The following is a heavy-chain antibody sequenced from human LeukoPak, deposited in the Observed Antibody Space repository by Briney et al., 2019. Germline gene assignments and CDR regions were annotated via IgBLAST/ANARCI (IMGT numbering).Heavy chain of an antibody. D-gene: IGHD3-3*01. V-gene: IGHV4-34*01. CDR3: ARGRGYDFWSGFFGY. CDR2: INHSGST. CDR1: GGSFSGYY. J-gene: IGHJ4*02. Sequence: PSETLSLTCAVYGGSFSGYYWSWIRQPPGKGLEWIGEINHSGSTNYNPSLKSRVTISVDTSKNQFSLKLSSVTAADTAVYYCARGRGYDFWSGFFGYWGQGTLVTVSS.